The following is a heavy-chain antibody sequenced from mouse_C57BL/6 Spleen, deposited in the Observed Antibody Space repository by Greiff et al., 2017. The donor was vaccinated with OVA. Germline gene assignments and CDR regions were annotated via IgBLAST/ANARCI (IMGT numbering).Heavy chain of an antibody. CDR2: IYPSDSET. V-gene: IGHV1-61*01. CDR3: ARPGYYDRYFDD. CDR1: GYTFTSYW. J-gene: IGHJ1*03. Sequence: QVQLQQPGAELVRPGSSVKLSCKASGYTFTSYWMDWVKQRPGQGLEWIGNIYPSDSETHYNQKFKDKATLTVDKSSSTAYMQLSSLTSEDSAVYYWARPGYYDRYFDDWGTGTTVTVSS. D-gene: IGHD2-4*01.